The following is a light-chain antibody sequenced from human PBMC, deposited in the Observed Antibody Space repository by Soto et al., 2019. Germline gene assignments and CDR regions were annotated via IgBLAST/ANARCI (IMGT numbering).Light chain of an antibody. CDR2: GAS. J-gene: IGKJ4*01. CDR3: QQCNDWPLT. Sequence: NVLTQSPGTLSLSPGERATLSCRASQTVSGSYVAWYQQKPGQTPRLLIYGASSRATGIPDRFSGSGSGTDFTLTTNSLQSEDFAVYYCQQCNDWPLTFGGGTKVEIK. CDR1: QTVSGSY. V-gene: IGKV3D-20*02.